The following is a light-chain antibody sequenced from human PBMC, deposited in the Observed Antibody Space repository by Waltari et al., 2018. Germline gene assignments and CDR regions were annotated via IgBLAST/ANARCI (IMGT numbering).Light chain of an antibody. CDR2: DAS. Sequence: DIQMTQSPSMLSASVGDRVTITCRASQTIRGWLAWYQLKPGLAPKLLIYDASNLGGGVPSRFSGSGFGTNFTLTISSLQPDDFATYYCQQYKTFSRTFGQGTKVEI. J-gene: IGKJ1*01. V-gene: IGKV1-5*01. CDR1: QTIRGW. CDR3: QQYKTFSRT.